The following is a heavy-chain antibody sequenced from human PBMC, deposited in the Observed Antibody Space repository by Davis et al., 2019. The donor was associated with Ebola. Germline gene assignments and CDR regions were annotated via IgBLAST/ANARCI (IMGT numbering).Heavy chain of an antibody. J-gene: IGHJ4*02. D-gene: IGHD3-10*01. CDR2: IHYRETP. V-gene: IGHV4-30-4*01. Sequence: MPSETLSLTCSVSGGSISSSDYYWSWIRQPPGKGLEWVGYIHYRETPFYNPSLESRVIISLDTSKNQFSLKLASVTAADTAVYYCARVGYNNPYSDNWGQGALVIVSS. CDR3: ARVGYNNPYSDN. CDR1: GGSISSSDYY.